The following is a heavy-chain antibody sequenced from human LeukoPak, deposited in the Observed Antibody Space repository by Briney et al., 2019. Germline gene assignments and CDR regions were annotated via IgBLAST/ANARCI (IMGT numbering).Heavy chain of an antibody. CDR2: ISYDGSNR. Sequence: GGSLRLSCAASGFTFSSYGMHWVRQSPGKGLEWVAVISYDGSNRYYGDSVKGRFTISRDNSKNTLYLQMNSLRAEDTAVYYCAKTYSSGWYGADYWGQGTLVTVSS. J-gene: IGHJ4*02. D-gene: IGHD6-19*01. CDR1: GFTFSSYG. CDR3: AKTYSSGWYGADY. V-gene: IGHV3-30*18.